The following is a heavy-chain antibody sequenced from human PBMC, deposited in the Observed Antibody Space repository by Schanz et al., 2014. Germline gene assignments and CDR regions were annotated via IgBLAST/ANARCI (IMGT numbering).Heavy chain of an antibody. V-gene: IGHV3-48*01. CDR1: GFTFSSYA. J-gene: IGHJ3*02. CDR3: AGAVATIRADSFDI. CDR2: ISFSGNTI. D-gene: IGHD5-12*01. Sequence: VQLVDSGGGLVKPGGSLRLFCAASGFTFSSYAMNWVRQTPGKGLEWISYISFSGNTIYYADSVKGRFTISRDNAKNSVFLQMNRLRAEDTAVYYCAGAVATIRADSFDIWGQGTMVAVSS.